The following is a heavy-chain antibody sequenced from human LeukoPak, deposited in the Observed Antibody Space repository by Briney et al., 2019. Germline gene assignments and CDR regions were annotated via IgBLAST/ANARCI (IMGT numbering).Heavy chain of an antibody. V-gene: IGHV1-24*01. CDR2: FDPEDGET. Sequence: ASVKVSCKVSGYTLTELSMHWVRQAPGKGLEWMGGFDPEDGETIYAQKSQGRVTMTEDTSTDTAYMELSSLRSEDTAVYYCATSDGVPAAILFDYWGQGTLVTVSS. CDR1: GYTLTELS. CDR3: ATSDGVPAAILFDY. J-gene: IGHJ4*02. D-gene: IGHD2-2*01.